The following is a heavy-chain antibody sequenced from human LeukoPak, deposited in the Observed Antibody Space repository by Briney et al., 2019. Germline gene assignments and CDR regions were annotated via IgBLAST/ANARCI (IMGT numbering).Heavy chain of an antibody. D-gene: IGHD3-16*01. CDR3: ARPLELGAFDI. CDR2: INPNSGGT. Sequence: GASVKVSCKASGYTFTGYHMHWVRQAPGQGLEWMGRINPNSGGTNYAQKFQGRVTMTRDTSISTAYMELSRLRSDDTAVYYCARPLELGAFDIWGQGTMVTVSS. V-gene: IGHV1-2*06. J-gene: IGHJ3*02. CDR1: GYTFTGYH.